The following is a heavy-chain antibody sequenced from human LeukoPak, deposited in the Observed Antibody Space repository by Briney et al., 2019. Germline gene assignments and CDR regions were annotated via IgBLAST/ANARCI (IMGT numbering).Heavy chain of an antibody. V-gene: IGHV4-59*08. CDR3: ARHVGSGSYSD. J-gene: IGHJ4*02. CDR2: IYYSGST. Sequence: SETLSLTCTVSGGSISSYYWSWIRQPPGKGLEWIGYIYYSGSTRYNPSLKSRVTISVDTSKNQFSLKLRSVTAADTAIYYCARHVGSGSYSDWGQGTLVTVSS. CDR1: GGSISSYY. D-gene: IGHD1-26*01.